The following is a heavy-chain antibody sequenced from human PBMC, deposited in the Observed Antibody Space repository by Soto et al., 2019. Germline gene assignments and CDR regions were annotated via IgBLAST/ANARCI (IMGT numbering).Heavy chain of an antibody. CDR2: ISGSGGST. J-gene: IGHJ3*02. CDR1: GFTFSSYA. V-gene: IGHV3-23*01. CDR3: AKDDGVVAAIYDAFDI. D-gene: IGHD2-15*01. Sequence: GGSLRLSCAASGFTFSSYAMSWVRQAPGKGLEWVSAISGSGGSTYYADSVKGRFTISRDNSKNTLYLQMNSLRAEGTAVYYCAKDDGVVAAIYDAFDIWGQGTMVTVSS.